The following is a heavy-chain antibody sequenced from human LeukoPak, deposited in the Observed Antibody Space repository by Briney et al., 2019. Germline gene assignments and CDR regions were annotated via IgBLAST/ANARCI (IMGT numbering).Heavy chain of an antibody. V-gene: IGHV4-59*11. Sequence: SETLSLTCTVSGGSISSHYWSWIRQPPGKGLEWIGYIYYSGSTNYNPSLKSRVTISVDTSKNQFSQKLSSVTAADTAVYYCATYRHNWFDPWGQGTLVTVSS. CDR1: GGSISSHY. CDR3: ATYRHNWFDP. D-gene: IGHD2-2*02. CDR2: IYYSGST. J-gene: IGHJ5*02.